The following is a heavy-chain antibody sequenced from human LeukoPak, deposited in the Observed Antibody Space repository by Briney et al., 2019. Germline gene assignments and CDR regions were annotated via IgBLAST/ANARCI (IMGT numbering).Heavy chain of an antibody. CDR2: IYTSGST. Sequence: SETLSLTCTVSGGSISSGSYYWSWIRQPAGKGLEWIGHIYTSGSTNYNPSLKSRVTISVDTSKNQFSLKLSSVTAADTAVFYCARGAASDFDYWGQGTLVTVSS. D-gene: IGHD6-13*01. CDR3: ARGAASDFDY. V-gene: IGHV4-61*09. CDR1: GGSISSGSYY. J-gene: IGHJ4*02.